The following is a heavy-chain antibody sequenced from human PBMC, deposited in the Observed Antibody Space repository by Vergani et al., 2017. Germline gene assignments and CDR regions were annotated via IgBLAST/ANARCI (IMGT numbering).Heavy chain of an antibody. CDR2: MNPNSGNT. V-gene: IGHV1-8*01. J-gene: IGHJ3*02. Sequence: HVQLVQSGAEVKKPGASVKVSCKASGYTFTSYDINWVRQATGQGLEWMGWMNPNSGNTVYAQKFQGRVTMTRDTSTSTVYMELSSLRSEDTAVYYCARRGAKYDDYIWGSIGAVDIWGQGTMVTVSS. CDR1: GYTFTSYD. CDR3: ARRGAKYDDYIWGSIGAVDI. D-gene: IGHD3-16*01.